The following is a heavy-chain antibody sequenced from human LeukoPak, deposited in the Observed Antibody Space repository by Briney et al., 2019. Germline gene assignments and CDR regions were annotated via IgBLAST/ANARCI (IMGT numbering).Heavy chain of an antibody. J-gene: IGHJ3*02. CDR1: GGSISSGDYY. D-gene: IGHD3-22*01. V-gene: IGHV4-30-4*01. CDR2: IYYSGST. Sequence: SETLSPTCTVSGGSISSGDYYWSWIRQPPGKGLEWIGYIYYSGSTYYNPSLKSRVTISVDTSKNQFSLKLSSVTAADTAVYYCARVAPYYYDSSLDIWGQGTMVTVSS. CDR3: ARVAPYYYDSSLDI.